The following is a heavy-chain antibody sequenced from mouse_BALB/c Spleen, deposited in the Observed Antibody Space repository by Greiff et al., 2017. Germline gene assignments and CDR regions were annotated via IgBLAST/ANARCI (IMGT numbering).Heavy chain of an antibody. V-gene: IGHV5-12-1*01. CDR1: GFAFSSYD. CDR3: ARHRANWDWFAY. D-gene: IGHD4-1*01. CDR2: ISSGGGST. J-gene: IGHJ3*01. Sequence: EVKLMESGGGLVKPGGSLKLSCAASGFAFSSYDMSWVRQTPEKRLEWVAYISSGGGSTYYPDTVKGRFTISRDNAKNTLYLQMSSLKSEDTAMYYCARHRANWDWFAYWGQGTLVTVSA.